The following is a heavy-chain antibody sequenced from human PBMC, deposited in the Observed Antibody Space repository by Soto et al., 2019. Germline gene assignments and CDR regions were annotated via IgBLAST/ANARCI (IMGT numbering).Heavy chain of an antibody. CDR2: ITPLGGAT. J-gene: IGHJ3*02. Sequence: ASVKVSCKASGFSITNYHMHLVRQAPGQGLEWMGVITPLGGATTYAQKFQGRVTMTADMSTSNVHMDLSSLRSDDTAVYYCARVILGAISRSGALDIWGQGTMVTVSS. CDR1: GFSITNYH. D-gene: IGHD1-26*01. CDR3: ARVILGAISRSGALDI. V-gene: IGHV1-46*01.